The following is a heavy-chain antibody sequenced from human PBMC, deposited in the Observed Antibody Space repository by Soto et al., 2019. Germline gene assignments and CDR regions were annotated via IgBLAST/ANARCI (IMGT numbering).Heavy chain of an antibody. V-gene: IGHV3-23*01. CDR1: GFTFSRYA. CDR3: ANPPPRLYSSGWSFDY. D-gene: IGHD6-19*01. CDR2: FSGSGGST. J-gene: IGHJ4*02. Sequence: GGSLRLSFAASGFTFSRYAMSWVGQGPGKGLGGVSAFSGSGGSTSYAHSVKGRFTIPRDNSKTTLYLQMNSLRDEDTAVYYCANPPPRLYSSGWSFDYWGQGTLVTVSS.